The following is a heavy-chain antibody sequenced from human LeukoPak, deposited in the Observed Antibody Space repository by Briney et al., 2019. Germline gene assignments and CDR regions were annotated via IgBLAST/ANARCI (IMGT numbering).Heavy chain of an antibody. J-gene: IGHJ6*02. Sequence: SVKVSCKASGGTFSSYAISWVRQAPGQGLEWMGRIIPILGIANYAQKFQGRVTITADKSTSTAYMELSSLRSEDTAVYYCARDVITFGGVIDNYYYYGMDVWGQGTTVTVSS. V-gene: IGHV1-69*04. CDR2: IIPILGIA. CDR3: ARDVITFGGVIDNYYYYGMDV. D-gene: IGHD3-16*02. CDR1: GGTFSSYA.